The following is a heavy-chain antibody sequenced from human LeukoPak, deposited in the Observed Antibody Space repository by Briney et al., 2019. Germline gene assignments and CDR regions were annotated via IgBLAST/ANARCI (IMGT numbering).Heavy chain of an antibody. J-gene: IGHJ3*02. V-gene: IGHV1-24*01. CDR3: ATMDCSSTSCDAFDI. D-gene: IGHD2-2*01. CDR2: FDPEDGET. CDR1: GYTLTELS. Sequence: GASVKVSCKVSGYTLTELSMHWVRQAPGKGLEWMGGFDPEDGETIYAQKFQGRVTMTEDTFTDTAYMELSSLRSEDTAVYYCATMDCSSTSCDAFDIWGQGTMVTVSS.